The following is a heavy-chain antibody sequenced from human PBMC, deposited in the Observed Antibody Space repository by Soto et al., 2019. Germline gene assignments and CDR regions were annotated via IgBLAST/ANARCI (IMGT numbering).Heavy chain of an antibody. CDR1: GGSISSYY. CDR2: IYYSGST. Sequence: PSETLSLTCTASGGSISSYYWSWIRQSPGKGLEWIGYIYYSGSTYYNPSLESRVAISLDTSRSQFSLTLHSVTAADTAIYYCARDRHNNFFDPWGQGTLVTVSS. J-gene: IGHJ5*02. D-gene: IGHD3-16*02. V-gene: IGHV4-59*06. CDR3: ARDRHNNFFDP.